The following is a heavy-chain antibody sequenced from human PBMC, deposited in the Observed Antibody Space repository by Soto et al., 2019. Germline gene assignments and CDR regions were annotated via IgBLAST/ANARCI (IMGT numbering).Heavy chain of an antibody. CDR2: IYYSGST. V-gene: IGHV4-31*03. J-gene: IGHJ5*02. CDR1: GGSISSGGYY. Sequence: QVQLRESGPGLVKPSQTLSLTCTVSGGSISSGGYYWSWIRQHPGKGLEWIGYIYYSGSTYYNPSLKSRVTISVDTSKNQFSLKLSSVTAADTAVYYCARETREWSRNWFDPWGQGTLVTVSS. D-gene: IGHD2-8*01. CDR3: ARETREWSRNWFDP.